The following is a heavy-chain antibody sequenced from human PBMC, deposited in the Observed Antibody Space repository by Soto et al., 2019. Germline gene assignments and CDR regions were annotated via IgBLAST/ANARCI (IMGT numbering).Heavy chain of an antibody. Sequence: QVQLQESGPGLVKPSGTLSLTCAVSGDSISSPKWWTWLRQPPGKGLEWIGGLLHGGATNYNPSLMSRVTLSEEKPQKQFSIQLTSETAADTAVYYCAYSNCWYRHDVVGQWTSFPVSS. CDR2: LLHGGAT. V-gene: IGHV4-4*02. CDR3: AYSNCWYRHDV. CDR1: GDSISSPKW. D-gene: IGHD6-19*01. J-gene: IGHJ3*01.